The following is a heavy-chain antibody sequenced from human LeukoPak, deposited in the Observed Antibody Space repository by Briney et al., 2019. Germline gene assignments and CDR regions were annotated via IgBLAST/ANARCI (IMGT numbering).Heavy chain of an antibody. Sequence: GASVKVSCMASGYTFTSYDINWVRQATGQGLEWMGWMNPNSGNTGYAQKFQGRVTMTRNTSISTAYMELSSLGSEDTAVYYCARGTGWFGEFLPLNWFDPWGQGTLVTVSS. V-gene: IGHV1-8*01. J-gene: IGHJ5*02. CDR1: GYTFTSYD. CDR3: ARGTGWFGEFLPLNWFDP. CDR2: MNPNSGNT. D-gene: IGHD3-10*01.